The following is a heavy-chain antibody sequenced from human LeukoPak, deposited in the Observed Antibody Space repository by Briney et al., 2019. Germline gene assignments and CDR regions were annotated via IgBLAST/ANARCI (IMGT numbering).Heavy chain of an antibody. J-gene: IGHJ4*02. CDR1: GGSISSSSYY. CDR3: ARGGRYSYGP. D-gene: IGHD5-18*01. Sequence: SETLSLTCTVSGGSISSSSYYWGWIRQPPGKGLEWSGSIYYSGSTYYNPSLKSRVTISVDTSKNQFSLKLSSVTAADTAVYYCARGGRYSYGPWGQGTLVTVSS. V-gene: IGHV4-39*01. CDR2: IYYSGST.